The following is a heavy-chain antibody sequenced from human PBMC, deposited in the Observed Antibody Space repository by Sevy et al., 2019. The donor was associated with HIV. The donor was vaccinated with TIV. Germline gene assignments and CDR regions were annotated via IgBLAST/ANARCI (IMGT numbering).Heavy chain of an antibody. D-gene: IGHD3-9*01. CDR1: GYNFKTYG. CDR2: ISPYNDKT. Sequence: ASVKVSCKASGYNFKTYGITWLRQAPGEGFEWMGWISPYNDKTQYEQKLQGRVTMNTDTSTKKVYMELTSLGSDDTGVYYCARGGSRYDVLTYYDHWGQGTLVTVSS. CDR3: ARGGSRYDVLTYYDH. J-gene: IGHJ4*02. V-gene: IGHV1-18*01.